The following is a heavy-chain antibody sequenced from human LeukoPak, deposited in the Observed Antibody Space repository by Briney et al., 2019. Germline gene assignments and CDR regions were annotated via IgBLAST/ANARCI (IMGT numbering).Heavy chain of an antibody. J-gene: IGHJ5*02. CDR1: GFNFIDYA. Sequence: PGGSLRLSCAASGFNFIDYAMTWVRQAPGKGLEWVSGLSYDGGNTYYADSLKGRFTISRDNSRNTLYLQMSGLRAEDTAVYYCARVLWEDYGKCVGFDPWGQGTLVTVSS. D-gene: IGHD4/OR15-4a*01. CDR3: ARVLWEDYGKCVGFDP. V-gene: IGHV3-23*01. CDR2: LSYDGGNT.